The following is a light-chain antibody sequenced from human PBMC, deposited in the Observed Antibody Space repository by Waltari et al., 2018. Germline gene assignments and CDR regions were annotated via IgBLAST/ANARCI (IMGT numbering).Light chain of an antibody. CDR1: RSNTGNNY. Sequence: QSVLTQPPSASGTPGQRVTISCSGRRSNTGNNYVYWYQQPPGTAPKPLIYRNNQRPSGFPDRFSGSKSGTSASLAISGLRSEDEADYYCAVWDDSLSGRVFGGGTKVTVL. CDR2: RNN. CDR3: AVWDDSLSGRV. J-gene: IGLJ3*02. V-gene: IGLV1-47*01.